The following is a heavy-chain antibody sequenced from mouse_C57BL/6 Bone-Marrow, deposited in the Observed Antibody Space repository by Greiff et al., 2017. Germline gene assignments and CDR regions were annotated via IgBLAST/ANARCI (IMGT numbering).Heavy chain of an antibody. Sequence: EVKVVESGGGLVKPGGSLKLSCAASGFTFSSYAMSWVRQTPEKRLEWVATISDGGSYTYYPDNVKGRFTIARDNAKNNLYLQMSHLKSEDTAMYYFARDKGAYGNFWFAYWGQGTLVTVSA. CDR3: ARDKGAYGNFWFAY. CDR2: ISDGGSYT. J-gene: IGHJ3*01. V-gene: IGHV5-4*01. CDR1: GFTFSSYA. D-gene: IGHD2-1*01.